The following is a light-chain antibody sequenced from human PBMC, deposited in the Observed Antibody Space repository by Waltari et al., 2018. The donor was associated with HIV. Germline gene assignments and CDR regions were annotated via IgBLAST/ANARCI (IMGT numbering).Light chain of an antibody. J-gene: IGKJ1*01. V-gene: IGKV3-20*01. Sequence: EIVLTQSPGTLSLSPGDRATLSCRPSQSVSSSYLAWYQQKPGQAPRLLIYGASSRATGIPDRFSGSGSGTDFTLTISRLEPEDFAVYYCQQYGSSPWTFGQGTKVEIK. CDR1: QSVSSSY. CDR2: GAS. CDR3: QQYGSSPWT.